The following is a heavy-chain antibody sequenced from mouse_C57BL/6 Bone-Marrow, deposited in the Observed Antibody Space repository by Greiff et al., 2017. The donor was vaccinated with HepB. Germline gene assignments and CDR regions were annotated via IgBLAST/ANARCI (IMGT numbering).Heavy chain of an antibody. CDR2: IDPSDSYT. V-gene: IGHV1-50*01. CDR3: ARRVTTVVEGFAY. CDR1: GYTFTSYW. D-gene: IGHD1-1*01. J-gene: IGHJ3*01. Sequence: QVQLQQPGAELVKPGASVKLSFKASGYTFTSYWMQWVKQRPGQGLEWIGEIDPSDSYTNYNQKFKGKATLTVDTSSSTAYMQLSSLTSEDSAVYYCARRVTTVVEGFAYWGKGTLVTVSA.